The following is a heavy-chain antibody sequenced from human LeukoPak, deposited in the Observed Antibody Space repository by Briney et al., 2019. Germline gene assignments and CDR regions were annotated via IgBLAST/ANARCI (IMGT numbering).Heavy chain of an antibody. J-gene: IGHJ4*02. CDR2: ISGSGGST. D-gene: IGHD5-18*01. V-gene: IGHV3-23*01. CDR1: GFTFSSYA. Sequence: PGGSLRLSCAASGFTFSSYAMSWVRQAPGKGLEWVSVISGSGGSTYYADSVKDRFTISRDNSKNTLYLQMNTLGAEDTAVHYCAKGDTGIIRRYYFDYWGQGTLVTVSS. CDR3: AKGDTGIIRRYYFDY.